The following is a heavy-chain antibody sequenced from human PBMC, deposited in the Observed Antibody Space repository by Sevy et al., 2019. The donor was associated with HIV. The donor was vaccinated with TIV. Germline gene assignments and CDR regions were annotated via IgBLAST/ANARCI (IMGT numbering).Heavy chain of an antibody. CDR3: ARVRYNYGQHYFDY. J-gene: IGHJ4*02. Sequence: GGSLRLSCAATGFTFNNYAMNWVRQAPGKGLEWVSAISGPVGDTYYADSVKGRFTISRHNAKNSLYLQMNSLRAEDTAVYFCARVRYNYGQHYFDYWGQGTLVTVSS. CDR2: ISGPVGDT. D-gene: IGHD5-18*01. CDR1: GFTFNNYA. V-gene: IGHV3-21*01.